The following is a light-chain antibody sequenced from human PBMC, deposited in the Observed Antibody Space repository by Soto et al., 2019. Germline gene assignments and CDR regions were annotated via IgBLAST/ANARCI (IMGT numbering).Light chain of an antibody. V-gene: IGKV3-11*01. Sequence: EIVMTQSPATLSVSPGERATLSCRASQTVSRHLAWYQQKPGQAPRLLIFGASNRATGIPARFSGSGSGTDFTLTISSLEPEDFAVYYCQQRSNWPLTFGQGTRLEIK. CDR1: QTVSRH. CDR2: GAS. J-gene: IGKJ5*01. CDR3: QQRSNWPLT.